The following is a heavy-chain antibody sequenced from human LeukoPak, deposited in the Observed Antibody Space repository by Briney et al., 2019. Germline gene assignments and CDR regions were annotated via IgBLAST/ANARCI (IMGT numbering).Heavy chain of an antibody. J-gene: IGHJ6*04. D-gene: IGHD3-10*02. CDR2: ISSSGSTI. CDR3: AELGITMIGGV. CDR1: GFTFSSYA. Sequence: GGSLGLSCAASGFTFSSYAMHWVRQAPGKGLEWVSYISSSGSTIYYADSVKGRFTISRDNAKNSLYLQMNSLRAEDTAVYYCAELGITMIGGVWGKGTTVTISS. V-gene: IGHV3-48*03.